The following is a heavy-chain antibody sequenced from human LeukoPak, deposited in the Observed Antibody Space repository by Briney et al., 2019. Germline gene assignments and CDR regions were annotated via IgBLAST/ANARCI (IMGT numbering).Heavy chain of an antibody. J-gene: IGHJ2*01. CDR1: GYTFTGYY. CDR3: ARVKTYYYDSSGYYPPYWYFDL. Sequence: ASVKVSCKASGYTFTGYYMHWVRQAPGQGLEWMGWINPNSGGTNYAQKFQGRVTMTRDTSISTAYMELSRLRSDDTAVYYCARVKTYYYDSSGYYPPYWYFDLWGRGTLVTVSS. V-gene: IGHV1-2*02. CDR2: INPNSGGT. D-gene: IGHD3-22*01.